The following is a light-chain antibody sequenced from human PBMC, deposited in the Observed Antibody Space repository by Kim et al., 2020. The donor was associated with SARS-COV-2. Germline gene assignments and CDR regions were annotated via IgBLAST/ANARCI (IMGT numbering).Light chain of an antibody. Sequence: GDRVTITCRASQSISSYLHWYQQKPGKAPKLLIYAASSLQSGVPSRFSGSGSGTDFTLTISSLQPEDFATYFCQQSYTHPVTFGQGTKVDIK. V-gene: IGKV1-39*01. CDR2: AAS. J-gene: IGKJ1*01. CDR3: QQSYTHPVT. CDR1: QSISSY.